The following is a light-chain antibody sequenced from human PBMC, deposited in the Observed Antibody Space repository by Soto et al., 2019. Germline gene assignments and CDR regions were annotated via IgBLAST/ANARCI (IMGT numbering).Light chain of an antibody. CDR3: QQRSNWPIT. V-gene: IGKV3-11*01. CDR1: QSVSSY. J-gene: IGKJ5*01. CDR2: DAS. Sequence: EIVLTQSPATLSLSPGERATLSCRASQSVSSYVAWYQQKPGQAPRLLIYDASNRATGIPARFSGSGSGTDFTLTISSLEPEDFAVYSCQQRSNWPITFGQGTRLEIK.